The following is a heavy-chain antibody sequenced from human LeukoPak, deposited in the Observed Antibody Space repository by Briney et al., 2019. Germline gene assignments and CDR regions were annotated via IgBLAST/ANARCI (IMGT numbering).Heavy chain of an antibody. V-gene: IGHV3-23*01. CDR2: ISGSGGST. J-gene: IGHJ4*02. CDR1: GYTFSSYA. Sequence: VGSPRLSCAASGYTFSSYAMSWVCQAPGKGLEWVSAISGSGGSTYYADSVKGRFTISRDNSKNTLYLQKNRLRDEDMAVYYCAKDVTGGTLWGQGTLVTVSS. CDR3: AKDVTGGTL. D-gene: IGHD1-1*01.